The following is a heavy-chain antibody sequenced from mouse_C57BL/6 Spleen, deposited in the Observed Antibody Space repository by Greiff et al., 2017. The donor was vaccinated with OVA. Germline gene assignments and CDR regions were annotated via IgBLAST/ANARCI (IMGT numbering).Heavy chain of an antibody. CDR1: GYTFTDYY. D-gene: IGHD2-2*01. Sequence: QVQLKQSGAELVRPGASVKLSCKASGYTFTDYYINWVKQRPGQGLEWIARIYPGSGNTYYNEKFKGKATLTAEKSSSTAYMQLSSLTSEDSAVYFCARMGYGYDFDYWGQGTTLTVSS. CDR2: IYPGSGNT. J-gene: IGHJ2*01. V-gene: IGHV1-76*01. CDR3: ARMGYGYDFDY.